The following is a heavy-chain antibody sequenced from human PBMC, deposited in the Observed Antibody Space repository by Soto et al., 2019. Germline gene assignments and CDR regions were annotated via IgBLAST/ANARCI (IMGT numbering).Heavy chain of an antibody. Sequence: SETLSLTCTVSGGSISSDYWSWIRQPPGKGLEWIGYIYYSASTNYSPSLKSRVTISVDTSKNQFSLNLSSVTAADTAVYYCARHLPYCGGDCYSLDYWGQGTLVTVSS. CDR1: GGSISSDY. D-gene: IGHD2-21*02. V-gene: IGHV4-59*08. CDR3: ARHLPYCGGDCYSLDY. J-gene: IGHJ4*02. CDR2: IYYSAST.